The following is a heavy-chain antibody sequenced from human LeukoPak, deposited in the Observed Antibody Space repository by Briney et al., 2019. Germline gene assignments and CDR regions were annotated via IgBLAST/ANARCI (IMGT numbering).Heavy chain of an antibody. CDR2: ISAYNGNT. J-gene: IGHJ4*02. D-gene: IGHD2-21*02. CDR3: ARAGPLLAYCGGDCSPFDY. CDR1: GYTFTSYG. V-gene: IGHV1-18*01. Sequence: ASVKVSCKASGYTFTSYGISWVRQAPGQGLEWMGWISAYNGNTNYAQKLQGRVTMTTDTSTSTAYMELRSLRSDDTAVYYCARAGPLLAYCGGDCSPFDYWGQGTLVTVSS.